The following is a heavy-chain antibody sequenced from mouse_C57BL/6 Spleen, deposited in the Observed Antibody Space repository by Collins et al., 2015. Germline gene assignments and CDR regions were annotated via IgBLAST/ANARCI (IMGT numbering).Heavy chain of an antibody. CDR2: INTNTGQL. CDR3: AKDYYGSSPFAY. CDR1: GYTFTNYG. D-gene: IGHD1-1*01. J-gene: IGHJ3*01. V-gene: IGHV9-3*02. Sequence: QIQLVQSGPELKKPGETVKISCKASGYTFTNYGMNWVKQAPGKGLKWMGWINTNTGQLTYVEEFKGRCAFSLETSASTAYLQINNLKNEDTATYFCAKDYYGSSPFAYWGQGTLVTVSA.